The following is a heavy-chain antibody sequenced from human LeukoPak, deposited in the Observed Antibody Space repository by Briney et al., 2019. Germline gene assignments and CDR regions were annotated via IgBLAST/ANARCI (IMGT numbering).Heavy chain of an antibody. CDR1: SGSFCGYN. CDR3: ARSGTTMVRGVMSFDY. CDR2: IYYSGRT. Sequence: SETLSLTCAVYSGSFCGYNWSWIPPPPGDGWVWRGSIYYSGRTYSNPSLKSRVTISVDTSKNQFPLKLSCVTAADTAVYQCARSGTTMVRGVMSFDYWGQGTLVTVSS. V-gene: IGHV4-34*01. D-gene: IGHD3-10*01. J-gene: IGHJ4*02.